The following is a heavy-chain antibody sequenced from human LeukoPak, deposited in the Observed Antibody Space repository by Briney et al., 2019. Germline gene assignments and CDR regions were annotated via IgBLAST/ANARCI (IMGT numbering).Heavy chain of an antibody. CDR2: ISGDGGST. D-gene: IGHD5-24*01. V-gene: IGHV3-43*02. CDR1: GFTFDDYA. CDR3: AQGDGYNPYFDY. J-gene: IGHJ4*02. Sequence: GGSLRLSCAASGFTFDDYAMQWVRQAPGKGLEWVSLISGDGGSTYYADSVKGRFTISRDNSKNSLYLQMNSLRTEDTALYYCAQGDGYNPYFDYWGQGSLVTVPS.